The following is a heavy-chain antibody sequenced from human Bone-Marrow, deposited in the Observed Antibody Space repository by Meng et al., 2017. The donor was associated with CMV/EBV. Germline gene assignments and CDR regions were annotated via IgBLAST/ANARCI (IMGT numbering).Heavy chain of an antibody. CDR3: GRDLTGERDL. CDR1: GFNFSSYW. V-gene: IGHV3-74*03. Sequence: EVQLVEFGGGLVQPGGSLRLSCADSGFNFSSYWMHWVRQVPGEGLMWVSRINTDGSFTSYADSVKCRFTISRDNAKNTLYLQMNSLRVDDSAVYYCGRDLTGERDLWGQGTLVTVSS. J-gene: IGHJ4*02. D-gene: IGHD7-27*01. CDR2: INTDGSFT.